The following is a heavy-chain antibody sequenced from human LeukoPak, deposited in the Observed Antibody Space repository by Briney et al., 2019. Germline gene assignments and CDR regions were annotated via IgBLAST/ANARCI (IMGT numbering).Heavy chain of an antibody. J-gene: IGHJ5*02. CDR3: AGPWDQVGFDP. V-gene: IGHV1-2*02. D-gene: IGHD1-26*01. CDR1: GYTFTGYY. Sequence: ASVTVSCKASGYTFTGYYLHWVRLAPGQGLEWMGWIYPKTGGTSYAQKFQGRVTMTRDTSISTAYMELIGLRSDDTAVYYCAGPWDQVGFDPWGQGTLVSVSS. CDR2: IYPKTGGT.